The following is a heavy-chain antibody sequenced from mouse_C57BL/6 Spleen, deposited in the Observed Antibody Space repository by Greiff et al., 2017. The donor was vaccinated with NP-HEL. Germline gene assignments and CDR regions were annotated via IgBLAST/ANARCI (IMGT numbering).Heavy chain of an antibody. CDR2: INPSSGYT. CDR1: GYTFTSYW. CDR3: ERRDYDEGVFDY. Sequence: QVQLQQSGAELAKPGASVKLSCKASGYTFTSYWMHWVKQRPGQGLEWIGYINPSSGYTKYNQKFKDKATLTADKSSSTAYMQLSSLTYEDSAVYDCERRDYDEGVFDYWGQGTTLTVSS. D-gene: IGHD2-4*01. J-gene: IGHJ2*01. V-gene: IGHV1-7*01.